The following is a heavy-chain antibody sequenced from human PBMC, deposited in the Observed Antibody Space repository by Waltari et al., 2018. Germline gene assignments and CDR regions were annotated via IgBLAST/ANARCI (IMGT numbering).Heavy chain of an antibody. CDR1: GFTVSTTY. V-gene: IGHV3-53*01. CDR2: ISRDGT. D-gene: IGHD3-16*01. J-gene: IGHJ2*01. CDR3: ARDVTGYYYFDL. Sequence: EVQLVESGGGLIQPGGSLRLSCAASGFTVSTTYMNWVRQAPGKGLEWVSVISRDGTHYADSVKGRFTISRDNSKNTVYLQMNTLRAEDMALYYCARDVTGYYYFDLWGRGTLVTVSS.